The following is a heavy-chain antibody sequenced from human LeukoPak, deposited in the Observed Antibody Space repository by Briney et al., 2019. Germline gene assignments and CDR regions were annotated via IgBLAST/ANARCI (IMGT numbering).Heavy chain of an antibody. J-gene: IGHJ5*02. CDR2: INHSGST. Sequence: PSETLSLTCAVYGGSFNGYYWSWTRQPPGKGLEWIGEINHSGSTNYNPSLKSRVTISVDTSKNQFSLKLSSVTAADTAVYYCARELGSVSTYRSWGQGTLVTVSS. V-gene: IGHV4-34*01. CDR1: GGSFNGYY. CDR3: ARELGSVSTYRS. D-gene: IGHD2-8*02.